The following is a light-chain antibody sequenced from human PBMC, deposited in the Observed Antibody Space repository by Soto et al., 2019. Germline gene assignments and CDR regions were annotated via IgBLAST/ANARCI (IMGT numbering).Light chain of an antibody. V-gene: IGLV2-14*01. Sequence: QSALTQPASVSGSPGQSITISCTGTSSDIGGYDYVSWYQHHPGKAPKLMISDVSIRPSGVSDRFSGSKSGNTASLTISGLQAEDEADYYCSSYTTSSTQVFGTGTKLTVL. CDR2: DVS. CDR3: SSYTTSSTQV. CDR1: SSDIGGYDY. J-gene: IGLJ1*01.